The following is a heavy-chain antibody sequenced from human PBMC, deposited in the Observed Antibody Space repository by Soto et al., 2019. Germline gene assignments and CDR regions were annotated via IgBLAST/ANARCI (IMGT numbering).Heavy chain of an antibody. J-gene: IGHJ6*02. CDR2: IYYSGST. CDR1: GGSISSSSYY. CDR3: ARQRGYMVRGLYYYYGMVV. V-gene: IGHV4-39*01. D-gene: IGHD3-10*01. Sequence: PSETLSLTCTVSGGSISSSSYYWGWIRQPPGKGLEWIGSIYYSGSTYYNPSLKSRVTISVDTSKNQFSLKLSSVTAADTAVYYCARQRGYMVRGLYYYYGMVVWGQGTTVTVSS.